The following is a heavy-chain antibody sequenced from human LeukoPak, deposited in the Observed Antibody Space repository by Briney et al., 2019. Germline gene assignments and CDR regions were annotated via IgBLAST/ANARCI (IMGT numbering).Heavy chain of an antibody. V-gene: IGHV3-21*01. Sequence: TGGSLRLSCAASGFTLSSYSTNWVRQAPGKGLEWVSSISSTSSYIYYADSVKGRFTISRDNAKNSLYLQMNSLRAEDTAVYYCTREVAVAFDSWGQGTLVTVSS. D-gene: IGHD6-19*01. J-gene: IGHJ4*02. CDR1: GFTLSSYS. CDR2: ISSTSSYI. CDR3: TREVAVAFDS.